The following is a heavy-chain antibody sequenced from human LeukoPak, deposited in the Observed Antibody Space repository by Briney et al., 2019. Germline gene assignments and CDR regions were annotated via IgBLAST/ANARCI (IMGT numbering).Heavy chain of an antibody. J-gene: IGHJ4*02. Sequence: ASVKVSCKASGGTFSSYAISWVRQAPGQGLEWMGGIIPIFGTANYAQKFQGRVTITTDESTSTAYMELSSLRSEDTAVYYCARSPLSGVVVPAAIPSWSGYYFDYWGQGTLVTVSS. CDR3: ARSPLSGVVVPAAIPSWSGYYFDY. D-gene: IGHD2-2*02. V-gene: IGHV1-69*05. CDR2: IIPIFGTA. CDR1: GGTFSSYA.